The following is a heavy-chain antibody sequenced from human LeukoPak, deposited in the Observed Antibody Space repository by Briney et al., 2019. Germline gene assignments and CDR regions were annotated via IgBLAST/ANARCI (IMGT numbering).Heavy chain of an antibody. CDR3: ARDRDSGSYFGSFDY. Sequence: SVKISCKASGGTFSSYAISWVRQAPGQGLEWMGGIIPIFGTANYAQKFQGRVTITADESTSTAYMELRSLRSDDTAAYYCARDRDSGSYFGSFDYWGQGTLVTVSS. J-gene: IGHJ4*02. V-gene: IGHV1-69*01. D-gene: IGHD1-26*01. CDR1: GGTFSSYA. CDR2: IIPIFGTA.